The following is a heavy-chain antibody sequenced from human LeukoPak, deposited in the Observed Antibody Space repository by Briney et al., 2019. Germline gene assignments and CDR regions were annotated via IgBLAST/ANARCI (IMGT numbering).Heavy chain of an antibody. J-gene: IGHJ4*02. V-gene: IGHV3-74*01. CDR3: ARDCTPIYGDCQPDY. Sequence: GGSLRLSCAASGFTFGSYWMHWVRQAPGKGLVWVSRINTDGSSTSYADSVKGRFTISRDNAKNTLYLQMNSLRAEDTAVYYCARDCTPIYGDCQPDYWGQGTLVTVSS. D-gene: IGHD4-17*01. CDR1: GFTFGSYW. CDR2: INTDGSST.